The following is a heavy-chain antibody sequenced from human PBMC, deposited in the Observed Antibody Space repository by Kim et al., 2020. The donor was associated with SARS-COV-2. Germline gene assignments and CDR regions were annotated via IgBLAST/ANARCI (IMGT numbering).Heavy chain of an antibody. V-gene: IGHV7-4-1*02. CDR1: GYTFTSYA. CDR3: AREGGYYDILTGYYPYYYYGMNV. CDR2: INTNTGNP. J-gene: IGHJ6*02. D-gene: IGHD3-9*01. Sequence: ASVKVSCKASGYTFTSYAMNWVRQAPGQGLEWMGWINTNTGNPTYAQGFTGRFVFSLDTSASTAYLQISSLQAEDTAVYYCAREGGYYDILTGYYPYYYYGMNVWGQGPTVAVSS.